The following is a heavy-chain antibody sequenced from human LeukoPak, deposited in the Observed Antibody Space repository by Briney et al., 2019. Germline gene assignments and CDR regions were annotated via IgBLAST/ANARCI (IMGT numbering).Heavy chain of an antibody. J-gene: IGHJ6*02. Sequence: GESLKISCKGSGYSFTSYWISWVRQMPGKGLEWMGRIDPSDSYTNYSPSFQGQVTISADKSISTAYLQWSSLKASDTAIYYCARQAYCGGDCYFNYGMDVWGQGTTVTVSS. V-gene: IGHV5-10-1*04. D-gene: IGHD2-21*02. CDR2: IDPSDSYT. CDR3: ARQAYCGGDCYFNYGMDV. CDR1: GYSFTSYW.